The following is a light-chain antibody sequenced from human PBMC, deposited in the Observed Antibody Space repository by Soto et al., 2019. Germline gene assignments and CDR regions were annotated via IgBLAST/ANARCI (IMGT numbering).Light chain of an antibody. CDR1: SSDVGGYNY. CDR2: DVS. J-gene: IGLJ1*01. V-gene: IGLV2-14*03. CDR3: SSYTTSNARQIV. Sequence: ALTQPASVSGSPGQSITISCTGTSSDVGGYNYVSWYQHHPGKAPKLMIYDVSNRPSGVSNRFSGSKSGNTASLTISGLQPEDEADYYCSSYTTSNARQIVLGTGTKVTVL.